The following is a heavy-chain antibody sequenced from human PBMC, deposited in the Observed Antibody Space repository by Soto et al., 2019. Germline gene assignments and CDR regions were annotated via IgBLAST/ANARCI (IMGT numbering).Heavy chain of an antibody. CDR1: GYSFTNYG. Sequence: QDQLVQSGAEVKKPGASVTVSCKASGYSFTNYGITWVRQAPGQALEWMGWISGFNGNTHYAQKLQGIGTIATDASTSTAYMELRSLRSDDTAVYYCARDRGVAPPVAGNTHYYYYMDVWGKGTTVTVSS. J-gene: IGHJ6*03. D-gene: IGHD6-19*01. CDR2: ISGFNGNT. CDR3: ARDRGVAPPVAGNTHYYYYMDV. V-gene: IGHV1-18*01.